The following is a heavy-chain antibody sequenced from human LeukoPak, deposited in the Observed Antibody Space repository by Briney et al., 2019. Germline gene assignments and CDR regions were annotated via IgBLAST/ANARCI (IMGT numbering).Heavy chain of an antibody. CDR3: ARDRMIVAPPNYYYYMDV. V-gene: IGHV4-34*01. CDR1: GGSFSGYY. D-gene: IGHD3-22*01. J-gene: IGHJ6*03. CDR2: INHSGST. Sequence: SETLSLTCAVYGGSFSGYYWSWIRQPPGKGLEWIGEINHSGSTNYNPSLKSRVTISVDTSKNQFSLKLSSVTAADTAVYYCARDRMIVAPPNYYYYMDVWGKGTTVTVSS.